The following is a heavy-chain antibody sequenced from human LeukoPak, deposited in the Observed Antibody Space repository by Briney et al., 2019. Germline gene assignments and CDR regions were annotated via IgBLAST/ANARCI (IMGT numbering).Heavy chain of an antibody. CDR1: GYSFNSHW. V-gene: IGHV5-51*01. Sequence: GESLKTSCKGSGYSFNSHWNGWVRPMPGKGLEWMGIIYPGDSDTRYSPSFQGQVPISADKSISTAYLQWSSLKASDTAMYYCARSTVPRTTPCNCFYYMDVWGKGTTVTVSS. J-gene: IGHJ6*03. CDR3: ARSTVPRTTPCNCFYYMDV. D-gene: IGHD4-17*01. CDR2: IYPGDSDT.